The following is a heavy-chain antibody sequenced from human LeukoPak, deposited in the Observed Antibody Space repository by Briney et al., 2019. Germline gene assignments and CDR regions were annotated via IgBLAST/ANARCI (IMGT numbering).Heavy chain of an antibody. CDR1: GFTVSSNY. V-gene: IGHV3-53*01. Sequence: GGSLTLSCAASGFTVSSNYMSWVRQAPGKGLEWVSVIYSGGSTYYADSVKGRFIISRDNSKNPFYLRMDSLSADDTAMYYCAKGKVNHLGGLDYWGQGTLVTVSS. CDR3: AKGKVNHLGGLDY. CDR2: IYSGGST. J-gene: IGHJ4*02. D-gene: IGHD1-26*01.